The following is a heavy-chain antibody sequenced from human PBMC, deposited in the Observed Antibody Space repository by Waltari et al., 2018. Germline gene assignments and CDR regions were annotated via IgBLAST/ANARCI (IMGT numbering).Heavy chain of an antibody. CDR2: IYYSGST. Sequence: QVQLQASGPGLVEPSQTLSLTCTVSGSSLSRGDYYWSWIRQPPGKGLAWIGYIYYSGSTYYNPSLKSRVTISVDTSKNHFSLKLSSVTDADTAVYYCASEGTLGLLDYWGQGTLVTVSS. CDR1: GSSLSRGDYY. V-gene: IGHV4-30-4*08. CDR3: ASEGTLGLLDY. J-gene: IGHJ4*02. D-gene: IGHD2-21*01.